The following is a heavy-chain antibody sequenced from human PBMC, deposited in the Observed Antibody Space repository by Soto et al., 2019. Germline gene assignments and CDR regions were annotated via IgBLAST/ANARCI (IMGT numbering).Heavy chain of an antibody. CDR2: INPSGGST. D-gene: IGHD2-15*01. V-gene: IGHV1-46*01. CDR1: GYIFTRYY. CDR3: ARGLLGFGSPYYFDY. Sequence: QVQLVQSGAEVKKPGASVKVSCKASGYIFTRYYMHWVRQAPGQGLEWMGIINPSGGSTSYTQKFQGRVTMTMDTSTSTVYMDLSSLRSEDTAVYYCARGLLGFGSPYYFDYWGQGTLVTVSS. J-gene: IGHJ4*02.